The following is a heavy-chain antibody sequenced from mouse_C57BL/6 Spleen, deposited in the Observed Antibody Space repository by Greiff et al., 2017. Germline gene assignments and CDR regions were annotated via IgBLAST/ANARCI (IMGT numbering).Heavy chain of an antibody. Sequence: QVHVKQPGAELVRPGSSVKLSCKASGYTFTSYWMHWVKQRPIQGLEWIGNIDPSDSETHYNQKFKDKATLTVDKSSSTAYMQLSSLTSEDSAVYYCARTGTYYAMDYWGQGTSVTVSS. J-gene: IGHJ4*01. V-gene: IGHV1-52*01. CDR3: ARTGTYYAMDY. CDR2: IDPSDSET. D-gene: IGHD3-3*01. CDR1: GYTFTSYW.